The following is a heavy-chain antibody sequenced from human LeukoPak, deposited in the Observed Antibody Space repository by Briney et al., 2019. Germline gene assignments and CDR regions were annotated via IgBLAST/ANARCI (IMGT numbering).Heavy chain of an antibody. V-gene: IGHV1-3*01. CDR1: GYTFTSYA. J-gene: IGHJ4*02. D-gene: IGHD6-19*01. CDR3: ARDLVRYSSGLN. Sequence: ASVKVSCKASGYTFTSYAMHWVRQAPGQRLEWMGWINAGNGNTKYSQKFQGRVTITRDTSASTAYMELSSLRSEDTAVYYCARDLVRYSSGLNWGQGTLVTVSS. CDR2: INAGNGNT.